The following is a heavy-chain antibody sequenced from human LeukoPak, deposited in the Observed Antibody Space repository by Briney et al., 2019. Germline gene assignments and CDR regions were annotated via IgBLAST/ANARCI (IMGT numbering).Heavy chain of an antibody. J-gene: IGHJ4*02. CDR1: SGPISCYY. CDR3: AREGRDFWSGSPLHYFDY. D-gene: IGHD3-3*01. CDR2: LYSSGST. Sequence: SETLSLTCTVSSGPISCYYWIWMRQPAGKDLVWIGRLYSSGSTNYNPSLKSRVTMSVDTSKNQFSLKLSSVTAADTAVYYCAREGRDFWSGSPLHYFDYWGQGTLVTVSS. V-gene: IGHV4-4*07.